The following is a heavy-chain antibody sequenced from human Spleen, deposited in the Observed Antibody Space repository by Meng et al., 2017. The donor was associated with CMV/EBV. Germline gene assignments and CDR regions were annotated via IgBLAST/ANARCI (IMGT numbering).Heavy chain of an antibody. CDR1: GYTFTSYD. Sequence: ASVKVSCKASGYTFTSYDITWVRPATGRGLEWMGSMHPNSGDTEYAQKFQGRVTMTGDTSITTAYMELSNLISDDTAVYYCARAPVAALFVWNRGKWFDPWGQGTLVTVSS. V-gene: IGHV1-8*01. CDR2: MHPNSGDT. D-gene: IGHD6-19*01. J-gene: IGHJ5*02. CDR3: ARAPVAALFVWNRGKWFDP.